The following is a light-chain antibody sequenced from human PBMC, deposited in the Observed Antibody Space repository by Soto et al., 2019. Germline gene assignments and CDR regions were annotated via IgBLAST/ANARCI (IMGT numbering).Light chain of an antibody. CDR2: EGI. J-gene: IGLJ2*01. Sequence: QSALTQPASVSGSPGQSITISCTGTSSDVGSYNLVSWYQQHPGKAPKLIIYEGIKRPSGVSNRFSASKSDNTASLTISGLQAEGESDYYCCSYAGGTTSYVVFGRGTKLTVL. V-gene: IGLV2-23*01. CDR1: SSDVGSYNL. CDR3: CSYAGGTTSYVV.